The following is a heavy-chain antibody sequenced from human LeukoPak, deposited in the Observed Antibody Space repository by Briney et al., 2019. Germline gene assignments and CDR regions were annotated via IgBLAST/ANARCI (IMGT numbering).Heavy chain of an antibody. D-gene: IGHD3-22*01. Sequence: SETLSLTCAVYGGSFSGYYWSWIRQPPGKGLEWIGEINHSGSTNYNPSLKSRVTISVDTSKNQFSLKLSSVTAADTAVYYCARRRYDSSGPDYWGQGTLVTVSS. CDR1: GGSFSGYY. CDR3: ARRRYDSSGPDY. V-gene: IGHV4-34*01. J-gene: IGHJ4*02. CDR2: INHSGST.